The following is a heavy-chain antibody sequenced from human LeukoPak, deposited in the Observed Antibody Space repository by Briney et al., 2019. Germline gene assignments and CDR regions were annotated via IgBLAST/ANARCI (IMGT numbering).Heavy chain of an antibody. Sequence: GGSPRLSCAASGFTFDDYAMHWVRQAPGKGLEWVSTIGWNSGSIGYADSVKGRFTISRDNAKNSLYLQMNSLRAEDTAFYYCAKDGRWLQLEYYFDYWGQGTLVTVSS. V-gene: IGHV3-9*01. CDR1: GFTFDDYA. J-gene: IGHJ4*02. CDR3: AKDGRWLQLEYYFDY. CDR2: IGWNSGSI. D-gene: IGHD5-24*01.